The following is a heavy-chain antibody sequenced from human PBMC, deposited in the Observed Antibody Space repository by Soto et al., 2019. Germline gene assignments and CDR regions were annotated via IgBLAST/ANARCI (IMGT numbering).Heavy chain of an antibody. CDR1: GGSISSYY. V-gene: IGHV4-59*01. J-gene: IGHJ4*02. CDR3: AALEYYDSSGYYPFDY. CDR2: IYYSGST. D-gene: IGHD3-22*01. Sequence: LSLTCTVSGGSISSYYWIWIRQPPGKGLEWIGYIYYSGSTNYNPSLKSRVTISVDTSKNQFSLKLSSVTAADTAVYYCAALEYYDSSGYYPFDYWGQGTLVTVSS.